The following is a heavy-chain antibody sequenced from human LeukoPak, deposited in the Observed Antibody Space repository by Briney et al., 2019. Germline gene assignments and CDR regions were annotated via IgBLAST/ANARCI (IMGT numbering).Heavy chain of an antibody. CDR2: INHSGST. Sequence: PSETLSLTCAVYGGSFSGYYWSWIRQPPGKGLEWIGEINHSGSTNYNPSLKSQVTISVDTSKNQFSLKLSSVTAADTAVYYCASLYSNYPSQNLVADYFDYWGQGTLVTVSP. D-gene: IGHD4-11*01. CDR1: GGSFSGYY. J-gene: IGHJ4*02. CDR3: ASLYSNYPSQNLVADYFDY. V-gene: IGHV4-34*01.